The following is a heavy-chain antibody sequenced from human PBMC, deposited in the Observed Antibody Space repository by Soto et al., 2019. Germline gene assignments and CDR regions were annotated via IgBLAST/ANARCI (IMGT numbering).Heavy chain of an antibody. CDR2: ISYDGSNK. J-gene: IGHJ4*02. D-gene: IGHD2-15*01. V-gene: IGHV3-30-3*01. CDR3: ARPYCSGGSCYFDY. Sequence: QVQLVESGGGVVQPGRSLRLSCAASGFTFSSYAMHWVRQAPGKGLEWVAVISYDGSNKYYADSVKGRFTISRDNSKNTLYLQMNSLRAEDTAVYYCARPYCSGGSCYFDYWGQGTLVTVSS. CDR1: GFTFSSYA.